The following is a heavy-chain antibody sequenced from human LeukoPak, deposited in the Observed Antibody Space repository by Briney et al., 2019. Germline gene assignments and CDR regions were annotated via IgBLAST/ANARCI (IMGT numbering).Heavy chain of an antibody. D-gene: IGHD5-24*01. CDR3: ARDSMATMGYFDY. J-gene: IGHJ4*02. Sequence: GRSLRLSCAASGFTFSSYAMHWVRQAPGEGLEWVAVISYDGSNKYYADSVKGRFTISRDNSKNTLYLQMNSLRAEDTAVYYCARDSMATMGYFDYWGQGTLVTVSS. V-gene: IGHV3-30-3*01. CDR1: GFTFSSYA. CDR2: ISYDGSNK.